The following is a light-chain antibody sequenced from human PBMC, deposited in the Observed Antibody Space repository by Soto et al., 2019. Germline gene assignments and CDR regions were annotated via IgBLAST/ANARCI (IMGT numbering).Light chain of an antibody. CDR2: DVI. V-gene: IGLV2-14*01. CDR3: SSYTSGRTWV. Sequence: QSALTQPASVSGSPGQSITISCTGTSSDVGAYNYVAWYQQHPGKAPKLMIYDVINRPSGVSNRFTGSKSGNTASLTISGLQAEDEADYYRSSYTSGRTWVFGGGTQLTVL. J-gene: IGLJ3*02. CDR1: SSDVGAYNY.